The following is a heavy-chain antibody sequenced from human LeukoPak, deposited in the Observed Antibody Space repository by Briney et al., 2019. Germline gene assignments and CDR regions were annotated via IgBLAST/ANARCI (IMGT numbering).Heavy chain of an antibody. J-gene: IGHJ4*02. CDR2: ITIAGGT. CDR3: GKGRVSE. V-gene: IGHV3-23*01. D-gene: IGHD6-19*01. CDR1: GFTFNTQD. Sequence: GGSLRLSCAASGFTFNTQDMGWVRQAPGKGLEWVSSITIAGGTFYADSVRGRFTISRDNSKNTLDLQMNSLRVEDTAVYYCGKGRVSEWGQGTLVTVSS.